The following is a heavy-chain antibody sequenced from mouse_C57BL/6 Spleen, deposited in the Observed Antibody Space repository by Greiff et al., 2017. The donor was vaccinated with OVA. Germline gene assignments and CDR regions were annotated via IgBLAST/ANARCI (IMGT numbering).Heavy chain of an antibody. CDR2: FYPGSGSI. V-gene: IGHV1-62-2*01. CDR3: ARDEAGDDRGAMDD. Sequence: VQLQQSGAELVKPGASVKLSCKASGYTFTEYTIHWVKQRSGQGLEWIGWFYPGSGSIKYNEKFKDKATLTADTSSSTVYMQLRRLTSDDSADYFGARDEAGDDRGAMDDWGQGTSVTVSS. D-gene: IGHD2-2*01. CDR1: GYTFTEYT. J-gene: IGHJ4*01.